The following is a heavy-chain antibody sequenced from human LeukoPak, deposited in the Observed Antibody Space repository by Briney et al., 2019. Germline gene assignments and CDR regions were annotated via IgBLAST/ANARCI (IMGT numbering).Heavy chain of an antibody. CDR3: ARHSGRGVVQIDY. V-gene: IGHV4-31*03. Sequence: SETLSLTCSVSGGSISSGGYSWNWIRQHPGKGPEWIGYIYHSGSTNYNPSLKSRVTISVDTSKNKFSLKMSSVTAADTAVYYCARHSGRGVVQIDYWGQGTLVTVSS. J-gene: IGHJ4*02. CDR1: GGSISSGGYS. D-gene: IGHD2-8*02. CDR2: IYHSGST.